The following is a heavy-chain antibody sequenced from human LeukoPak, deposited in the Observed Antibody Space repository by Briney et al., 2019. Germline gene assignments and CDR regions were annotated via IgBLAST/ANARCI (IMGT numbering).Heavy chain of an antibody. J-gene: IGHJ4*02. CDR2: IYYSGST. Sequence: SETLSLTCTVSGGSISSYYWSWIRQPPGKGLEWIGYIYYSGSTNYNPSLKSRVTISVVTSKNQFSLKLSSVTAADTAVYYCARHYGGYADYWGQGTLVTVSS. CDR3: ARHYGGYADY. CDR1: GGSISSYY. D-gene: IGHD5-12*01. V-gene: IGHV4-59*08.